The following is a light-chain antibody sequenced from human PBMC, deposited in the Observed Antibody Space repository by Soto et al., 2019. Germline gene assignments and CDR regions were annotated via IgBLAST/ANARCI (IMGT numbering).Light chain of an antibody. CDR1: QGISSN. CDR3: HSRA. V-gene: IGKV1-9*01. Sequence: DIQLTQSPSFLSASVGARVTITCRASQGISSNLAWYQQKPGKAPKLLIYDASTLESGVPSRFSGSGSETEFTLTISRLQPDDFATYFCHSRAFGQGTRLEIK. J-gene: IGKJ5*01. CDR2: DAS.